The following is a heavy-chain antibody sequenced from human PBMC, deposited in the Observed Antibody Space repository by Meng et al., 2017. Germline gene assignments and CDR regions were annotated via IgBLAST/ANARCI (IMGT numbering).Heavy chain of an antibody. D-gene: IGHD6-13*01. J-gene: IGHJ4*02. CDR2: INAGNGNT. V-gene: IGHV1-3*01. CDR1: GYTFTSYA. CDR3: ARAKLQSIIIAAAGAFDY. Sequence: ASVNVSCKASGYTFTSYAMHWVRQAPGQRLEWMGWINAGNGNTKYSQKFQGRVTITRDTSASTAYMELSSLRSEDTAVYYCARAKLQSIIIAAAGAFDYWGQGTLVTVSS.